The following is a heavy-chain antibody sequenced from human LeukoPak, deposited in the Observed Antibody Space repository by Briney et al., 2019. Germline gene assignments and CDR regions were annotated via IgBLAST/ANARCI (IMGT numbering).Heavy chain of an antibody. CDR1: GGSISSYY. CDR2: IYYSGST. D-gene: IGHD3-9*01. CDR3: ARANYDILTGYYGYYYYYGMDV. V-gene: IGHV4-59*01. J-gene: IGHJ6*02. Sequence: SETLSLTCTVSGGSISSYYWSWIRQPPGKGLEWIGYIYYSGSTNYNPSLKSRVTISVDTSKNQFPLKLSSVTAADTAVYYCARANYDILTGYYGYYYYYGMDVWGQGTTVTVSS.